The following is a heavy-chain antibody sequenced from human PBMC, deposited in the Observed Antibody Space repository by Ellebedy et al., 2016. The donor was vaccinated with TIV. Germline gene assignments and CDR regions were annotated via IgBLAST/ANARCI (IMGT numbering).Heavy chain of an antibody. D-gene: IGHD2-2*01. CDR3: AREVLSRGYFDY. Sequence: AASVKVSCKASGYTFTSYDINWVRQATGQGLEWMGWMNPNSGNTGYAQKFQGRVTITRDTSASTAYMELSSLRSEDTAVYYCAREVLSRGYFDYWGQGTLVTVSS. CDR1: GYTFTSYD. J-gene: IGHJ4*02. V-gene: IGHV1-8*01. CDR2: MNPNSGNT.